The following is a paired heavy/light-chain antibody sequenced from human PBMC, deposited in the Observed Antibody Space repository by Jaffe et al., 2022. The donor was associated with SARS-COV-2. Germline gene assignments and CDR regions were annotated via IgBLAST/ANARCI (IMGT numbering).Heavy chain of an antibody. Sequence: QITLKESGPTLVKTTQTLTLTCTFSGFSLNTTGEGVGWIRQPPGKALEWLAHIYWDDDRQYSPFLKSRLTITKDTSKNQVVLTMTNMDPVDTATYYCAHRRLFGTVSLGAPWFVPWGQGILVSVSS. V-gene: IGHV2-5*02. D-gene: IGHD2-21*01. CDR2: IYWDDDR. CDR3: AHRRLFGTVSLGAPWFVP. J-gene: IGHJ5*02. CDR1: GFSLNTTGEG.
Light chain of an antibody. CDR1: SSNVGANS. CDR3: AAWDDSLNGHYV. V-gene: IGLV1-44*01. CDR2: NDN. J-gene: IGLJ1*01. Sequence: QSVLTQPPSASGTPGQRVTISCSGSSSNVGANSVNWYQQLPGAAPKLLIYNDNQRPSGVPARFSGSKSGTSASLAISGLQSEDEADYYCAAWDDSLNGHYVFGTGSKLTVL.